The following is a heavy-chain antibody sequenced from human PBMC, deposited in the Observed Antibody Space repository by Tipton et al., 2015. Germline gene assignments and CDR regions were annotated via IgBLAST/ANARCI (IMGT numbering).Heavy chain of an antibody. CDR2: IYYSGST. CDR1: GASISSYY. CDR3: ARLRETYGSDSDNWFDP. J-gene: IGHJ5*02. V-gene: IGHV4-59*01. Sequence: TLSLTCTVSGASISSYYWSWIRQPPGKGLEWIGYIYYSGSTKYNPSLKSRVTISVDTSKNQFSLKLSSVTAADTAVYYCARLRETYGSDSDNWFDPWGQGTLVTVSS. D-gene: IGHD3-10*01.